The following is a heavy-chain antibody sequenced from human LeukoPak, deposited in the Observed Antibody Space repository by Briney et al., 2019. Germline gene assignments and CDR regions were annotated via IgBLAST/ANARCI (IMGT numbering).Heavy chain of an antibody. CDR3: ARPPDCTNGVCYYSYFDY. CDR2: INSDGSST. Sequence: PGGSLRLSCAASGFTFSSYWMHWVRQAPGKGLVWVSRINSDGSSTSYADSVKGRFTISRDNAKNTLYPQMNSLRAEDTAVYYCARPPDCTNGVCYYSYFDYWGQGTLVTVSS. D-gene: IGHD2-8*01. V-gene: IGHV3-74*01. CDR1: GFTFSSYW. J-gene: IGHJ4*02.